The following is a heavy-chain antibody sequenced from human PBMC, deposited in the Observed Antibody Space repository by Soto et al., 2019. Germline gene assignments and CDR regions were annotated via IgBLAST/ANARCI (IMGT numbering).Heavy chain of an antibody. J-gene: IGHJ5*02. CDR1: GFTFSSYA. V-gene: IGHV3-23*01. CDR3: ARNDGSTEELGGCYNWFDP. D-gene: IGHD3-22*01. Sequence: GGSLRLSCAASGFTFSSYAMSWVRQAPGKGMEWVSAISGSGGSTYYADSVKGRFTISRDNSKNTLYLQMNSLRAEGTAVYYCARNDGSTEELGGCYNWFDPWGQGTLVTVLL. CDR2: ISGSGGST.